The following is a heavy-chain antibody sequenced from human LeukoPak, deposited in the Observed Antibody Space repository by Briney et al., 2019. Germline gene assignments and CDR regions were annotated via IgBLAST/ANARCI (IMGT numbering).Heavy chain of an antibody. J-gene: IGHJ4*02. CDR1: GFTVSSNY. D-gene: IGHD3-10*01. V-gene: IGHV3-53*01. CDR3: ARAGITMVRGFDY. CDR2: IYSGGST. Sequence: GGSLRLSCAASGFTVSSNYMSWVRQAPGKGLEWVSVIYSGGSTYYADSVKGRFTISRDNSKNTLYLQMNSLRAEDTAVYYCARAGITMVRGFDYWGQGTLVTVSS.